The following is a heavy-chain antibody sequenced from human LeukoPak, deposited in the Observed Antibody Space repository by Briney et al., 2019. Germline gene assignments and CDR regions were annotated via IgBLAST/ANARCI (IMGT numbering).Heavy chain of an antibody. CDR2: ISGSGGST. V-gene: IGHV3-23*01. CDR1: GFTFSSYA. D-gene: IGHD6-19*01. CDR3: AKEWGIPVAGTTGYYFDY. J-gene: IGHJ4*02. Sequence: GGSLRLSCAASGFTFSSYAMSWVRQAPGKGLEWVSAISGSGGSTYYADSVKGRFTISRDNSKNTLYLQMNSLRAEDTAVYYCAKEWGIPVAGTTGYYFDYWGQGTLVTVSS.